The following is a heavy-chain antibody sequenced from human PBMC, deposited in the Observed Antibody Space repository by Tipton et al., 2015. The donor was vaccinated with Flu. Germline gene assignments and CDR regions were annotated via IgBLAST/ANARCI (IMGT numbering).Heavy chain of an antibody. CDR2: THTNGNT. CDR3: ASGNFYDSSGYFAF. J-gene: IGHJ4*02. Sequence: GLVKPSETLSLTCNVSGGSIDRYYRSWIRQSVGKGPEWIGRTHTNGNTNYNSSFGSRLTMSVDTSKSQFSMTLTSVTVADTAVYYCASGNFYDSSGYFAFWGQGILVTVSS. V-gene: IGHV4-4*07. D-gene: IGHD3-22*01. CDR1: GGSIDRYY.